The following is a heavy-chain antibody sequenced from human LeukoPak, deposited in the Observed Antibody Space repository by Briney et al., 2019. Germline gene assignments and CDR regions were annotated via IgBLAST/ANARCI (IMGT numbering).Heavy chain of an antibody. V-gene: IGHV1-46*01. CDR3: ARRAGDYSHPYDY. CDR2: INPSGGST. D-gene: IGHD3-22*01. CDR1: GDTFTSYY. J-gene: IGHJ4*02. Sequence: ASVKVSCKASGDTFTSYYMHWVRQAPGQGLEWMGIINPSGGSTSYAQKFQGRVTMTRDMSTSTVYMELSSLRAEDTAVYYCARRAGDYSHPYDYWGQGILVTVSS.